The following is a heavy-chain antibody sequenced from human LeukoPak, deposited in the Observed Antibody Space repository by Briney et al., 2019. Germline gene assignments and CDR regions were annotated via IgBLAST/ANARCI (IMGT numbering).Heavy chain of an antibody. V-gene: IGHV3-30-3*01. D-gene: IGHD2-2*01. CDR1: GFTFSSYA. CDR3: AGEGRYQLLPYYYYYGMDV. Sequence: GGSLRLSCAASGFTFSSYAMHWVRQAPGKGLEWVAVISYDGSNKYYADSVKGRFTISRDNSKNTLYLQMNSLRAEDTAVYYCAGEGRYQLLPYYYYYGMDVWGQGTTVTVSS. J-gene: IGHJ6*02. CDR2: ISYDGSNK.